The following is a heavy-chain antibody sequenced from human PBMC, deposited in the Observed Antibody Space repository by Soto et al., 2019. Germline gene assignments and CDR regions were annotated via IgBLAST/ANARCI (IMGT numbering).Heavy chain of an antibody. V-gene: IGHV1-46*01. CDR1: GYTFTSYF. Sequence: QVHLVQSGAEARKPGASVKVSCKASGYTFTSYFMHWVRQAPGQGLEWMGVINPRGGSRSFAQKFQVRVNLTRDTSTSTLYLEVSSLRSEDTSVYYCARGTRDGYNFIGDYWGHGTLVTVSA. D-gene: IGHD1-1*01. CDR2: INPRGGSR. CDR3: ARGTRDGYNFIGDY. J-gene: IGHJ4*01.